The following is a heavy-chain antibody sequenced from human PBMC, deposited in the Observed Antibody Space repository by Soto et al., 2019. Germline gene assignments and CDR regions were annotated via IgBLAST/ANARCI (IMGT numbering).Heavy chain of an antibody. V-gene: IGHV3-23*01. CDR3: AKEVAVTHFPVDY. D-gene: IGHD6-19*01. CDR1: GFTFSSYA. J-gene: IGHJ4*02. Sequence: GGSLRLSCTASGFTFSSYAMSWVRQAPGKGRGLVSAISGSGGSTYYADSVKGRFTISRDKSKNTLYLQMNSLRAEDTAVDYCAKEVAVTHFPVDYWGQGTLVTISS. CDR2: ISGSGGST.